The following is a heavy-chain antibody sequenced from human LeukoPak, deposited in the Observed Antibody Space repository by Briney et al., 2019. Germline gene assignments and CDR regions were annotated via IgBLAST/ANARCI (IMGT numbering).Heavy chain of an antibody. D-gene: IGHD3-22*01. Sequence: GGSLRLSCAASGFTFSSYAMHWVRQAPGKGLEWVAVISYDGSNKYYADSVKGRFTISRDNSKNTLYLQMNSLRAEDTAVYYCARDPQYYYDSSGYGDYWGQGTLVTVSS. V-gene: IGHV3-30-3*01. CDR2: ISYDGSNK. CDR3: ARDPQYYYDSSGYGDY. J-gene: IGHJ4*02. CDR1: GFTFSSYA.